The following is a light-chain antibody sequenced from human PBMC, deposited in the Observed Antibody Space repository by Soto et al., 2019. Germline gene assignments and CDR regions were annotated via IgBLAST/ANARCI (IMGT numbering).Light chain of an antibody. CDR3: QQYNNWPRT. CDR1: QSVSSN. V-gene: IGKV3-15*01. Sequence: EIVMTQSPATLSVSPGERATLSCRASQSVSSNLAWYQQKPGQAPRLLIYGASTRATGIPARFSGSGSGTDFTLTISSLQSEDFAVSYCQQYNNWPRTFGPGTKVDIK. J-gene: IGKJ3*01. CDR2: GAS.